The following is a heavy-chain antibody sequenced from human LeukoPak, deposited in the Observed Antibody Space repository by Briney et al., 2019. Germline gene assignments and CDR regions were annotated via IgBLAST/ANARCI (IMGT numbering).Heavy chain of an antibody. J-gene: IGHJ2*01. D-gene: IGHD3-10*01. Sequence: PGGSLRLSCAASGFTFNTYTMNWVRQAPGKGLEWVSSISSGTSYIYYADSVKGRFTISRDNSKNTLYLQMNSLRAEDTAVYYCATPMVRGVFNWYFDLWGRGTLVTVSS. V-gene: IGHV3-21*01. CDR3: ATPMVRGVFNWYFDL. CDR1: GFTFNTYT. CDR2: ISSGTSYI.